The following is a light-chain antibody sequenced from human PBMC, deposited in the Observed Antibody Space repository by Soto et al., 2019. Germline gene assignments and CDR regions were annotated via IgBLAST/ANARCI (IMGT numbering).Light chain of an antibody. CDR1: QSVTSN. Sequence: EILMTQSPATLSVSPGERATLSCRASQSVTSNLDWYQQKPGQAPRLLIYGASTRATGVPARFSGSGSGTEFTLTISSLQSEDFAVYYCQQYNSWPWTFGQGTKVDIK. CDR3: QQYNSWPWT. J-gene: IGKJ1*01. CDR2: GAS. V-gene: IGKV3-15*01.